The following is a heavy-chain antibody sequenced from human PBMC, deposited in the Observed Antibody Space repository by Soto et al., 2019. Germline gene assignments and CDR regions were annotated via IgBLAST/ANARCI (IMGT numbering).Heavy chain of an antibody. CDR1: GGSITSYH. V-gene: IGHV4-59*01. CDR3: ARAPNYAFWSGYPPNGMDV. D-gene: IGHD3-3*01. J-gene: IGHJ6*02. CDR2: TSYTGNT. Sequence: SETLSLTCIASGGSITSYHWSWIRQFPGKGLEWIAYTSYTGNTNYNPSLQSRVTISMDTSKNQLSLKLTSMTAADTAVYYCARAPNYAFWSGYPPNGMDVWGQGTTVTVSS.